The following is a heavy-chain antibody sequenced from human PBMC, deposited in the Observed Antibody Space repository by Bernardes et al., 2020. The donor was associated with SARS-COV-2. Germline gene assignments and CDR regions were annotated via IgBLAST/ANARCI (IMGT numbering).Heavy chain of an antibody. D-gene: IGHD7-27*01. CDR1: GYSFTSYW. CDR3: ARQWGGWGSGYYYGMDV. Sequence: ESLKISCKGSGYSFTSYWIGWVRQMPGKGLEWMGIIYPGDSDTRYSPSFQGQVTISADKSISTAYLQWSSLKASDTAMYYCARQWGGWGSGYYYGMDVWGQGTTATVSS. CDR2: IYPGDSDT. V-gene: IGHV5-51*01. J-gene: IGHJ6*02.